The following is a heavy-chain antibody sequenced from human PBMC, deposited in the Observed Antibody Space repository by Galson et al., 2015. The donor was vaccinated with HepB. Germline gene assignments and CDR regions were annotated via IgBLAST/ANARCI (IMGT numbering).Heavy chain of an antibody. V-gene: IGHV3-23*01. J-gene: IGHJ2*01. CDR1: GFTFSSYA. CDR3: AKDSLDCSGGSCYYWYFDL. Sequence: SLRLSCAASGFTFSSYAMSWVRQAPGKGLEWVSAISGSGGSTYYADSVEGRFTISRDNSKNTLYLQMNSLRAEDTAVYYCAKDSLDCSGGSCYYWYFDLWGRGTLVTVSS. D-gene: IGHD2-15*01. CDR2: ISGSGGST.